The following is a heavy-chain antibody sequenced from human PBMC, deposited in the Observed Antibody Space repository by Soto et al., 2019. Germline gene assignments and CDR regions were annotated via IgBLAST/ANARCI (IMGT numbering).Heavy chain of an antibody. J-gene: IGHJ5*02. V-gene: IGHV2-5*02. CDR3: AHYVSASPAGWFDP. CDR1: GLSLSTSGEA. CDR2: IYWDDDK. D-gene: IGHD3-10*01. Sequence: QITLKESGPTLVKPTQTLTLTCSFSGLSLSTSGEAVGWIRQPPGKALEWLALIYWDDDKFFNPTLTTRLTITKDTSKDPVVLTLPNMDPVDTATYSCAHYVSASPAGWFDPWGQGVLVTVSS.